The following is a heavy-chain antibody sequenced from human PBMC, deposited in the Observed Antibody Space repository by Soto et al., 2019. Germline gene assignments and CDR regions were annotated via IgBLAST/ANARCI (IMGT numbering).Heavy chain of an antibody. V-gene: IGHV1-18*04. J-gene: IGHJ6*02. Sequence: QLHLVQSGAEVKKPGASVKVSCTASGYTFTSFGDSWVRQVPGQGLEWMGWISGYNGDTDYAQKFQGRVTMTTDRYTSTAYMEVRSLRSDDRAVYYCARDKPQQIVGYNYYYGMDVWGQGTTVTVSS. CDR3: ARDKPQQIVGYNYYYGMDV. CDR2: ISGYNGDT. D-gene: IGHD6-6*01. CDR1: GYTFTSFG.